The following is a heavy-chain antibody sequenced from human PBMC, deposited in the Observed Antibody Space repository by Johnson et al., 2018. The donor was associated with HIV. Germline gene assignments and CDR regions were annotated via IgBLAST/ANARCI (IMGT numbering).Heavy chain of an antibody. CDR1: GFTFSSYA. CDR3: TTPAGVVTAIRATYDAFDI. D-gene: IGHD2-21*02. CDR2: ISYDGSNK. Sequence: QMQLVESGGGVVQPGRSLRLSCAASGFTFSSYAMHWVRQAPGKGLEWVAVISYDGSNKYYADSVNGRFTISRDNSKNTLYMQMNSLKTEYTAVYYCTTPAGVVTAIRATYDAFDIWGQGTMVTVSS. V-gene: IGHV3-30*04. J-gene: IGHJ3*02.